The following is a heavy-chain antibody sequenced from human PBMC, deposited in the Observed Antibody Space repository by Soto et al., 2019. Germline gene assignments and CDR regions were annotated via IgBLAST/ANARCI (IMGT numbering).Heavy chain of an antibody. J-gene: IGHJ4*02. CDR1: GFSFSTYW. Sequence: EVQLVESGGGLVQPGGSLSLSSAASGFSFSTYWMSWVRQAPGKGLGWVANIKQGGTEKYYVDSVKGRVTISRDDANNSLDLQTDSQRAEETSVYYCARMGYWIDGFCYGLSVDFDCWGQGTLVTVSS. V-gene: IGHV3-7*01. D-gene: IGHD2-15*01. CDR2: IKQGGTEK. CDR3: ARMGYWIDGFCYGLSVDFDC.